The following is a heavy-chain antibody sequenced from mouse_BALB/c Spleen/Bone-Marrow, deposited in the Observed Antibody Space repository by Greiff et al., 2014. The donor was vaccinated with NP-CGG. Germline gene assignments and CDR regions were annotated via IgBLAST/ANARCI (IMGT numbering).Heavy chain of an antibody. CDR2: ISSGGAYT. D-gene: IGHD4-1*01. V-gene: IGHV5-6*01. CDR3: ARRTETDYYAMDY. Sequence: EVHLVESGGDLVKPGGSLKLSCAASGFTFSSYGMSWVRQTPDKRLEWVATISSGGAYTYYPDSVKGRFTISRYNAKNTLYLQMSSLKSDDTAMYYCARRTETDYYAMDYWGQGTSVTVSS. CDR1: GFTFSSYG. J-gene: IGHJ4*01.